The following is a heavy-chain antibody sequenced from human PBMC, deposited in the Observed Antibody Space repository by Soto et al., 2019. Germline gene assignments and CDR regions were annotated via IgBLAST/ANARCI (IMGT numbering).Heavy chain of an antibody. CDR2: ISGSGGTT. CDR1: GFTFTNYA. J-gene: IGHJ4*02. V-gene: IGHV3-23*01. CDR3: AKEHGAWLGDAVDY. D-gene: IGHD3-10*01. Sequence: GGSLRLSCAASGFTFTNYAMSWVRQAPGKGLEWVSGISGSGGTTYYADSVKGRFTISRANSKNTLYLQMTSLRAEDTAVYYCAKEHGAWLGDAVDYWGQGTLVTVSS.